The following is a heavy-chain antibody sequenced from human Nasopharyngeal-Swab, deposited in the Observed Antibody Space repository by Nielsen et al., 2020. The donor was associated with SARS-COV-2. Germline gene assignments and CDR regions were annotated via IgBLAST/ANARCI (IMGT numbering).Heavy chain of an antibody. D-gene: IGHD6-13*01. Sequence: GGSLRLSCSASGFTFSSYAMHWVRQAPGKGLEYVSAISSNGSSTSYADSVKGRFTISRDNAKNTLYLQMNSLRAEDTAVYYCARDGSSSYDYWGQGTLVTVSS. V-gene: IGHV3-64*04. CDR3: ARDGSSSYDY. CDR2: ISSNGSST. J-gene: IGHJ4*02. CDR1: GFTFSSYA.